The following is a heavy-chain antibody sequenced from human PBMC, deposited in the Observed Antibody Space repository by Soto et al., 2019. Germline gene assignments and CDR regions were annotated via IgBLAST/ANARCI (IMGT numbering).Heavy chain of an antibody. V-gene: IGHV3-30-3*01. CDR1: GFTFSDYA. CDR2: ISDDGINK. J-gene: IGHJ4*02. D-gene: IGHD2-21*02. CDR3: ARRLTASVTAMGY. Sequence: QVQLVESGGGVVQRGRSLRLSCSASGFTFSDYALHWVRQAPGKGLEWVAVISDDGINKYIADSVKGRFIISRDNSKNTVFLQMSSLGLEDTAIYYCARRLTASVTAMGYWGQGTLVTVSS.